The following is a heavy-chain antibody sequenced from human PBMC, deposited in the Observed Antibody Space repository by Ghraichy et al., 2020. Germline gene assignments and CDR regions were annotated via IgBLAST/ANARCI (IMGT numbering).Heavy chain of an antibody. D-gene: IGHD3-22*01. J-gene: IGHJ4*02. Sequence: GGSLRLSCAASGFTFSSYAMSWVRQAPGKGLEWVSAISGSGGSTYYADSVKGRFTISRDNSKNTLYLQMNSLRAEDTAVYYCAPRPGDDYYYDSSGSGAYWGQGTLVTVSS. CDR3: APRPGDDYYYDSSGSGAY. CDR1: GFTFSSYA. CDR2: ISGSGGST. V-gene: IGHV3-23*01.